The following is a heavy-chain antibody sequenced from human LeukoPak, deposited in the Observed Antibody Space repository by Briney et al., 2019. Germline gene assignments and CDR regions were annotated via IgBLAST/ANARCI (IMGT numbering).Heavy chain of an antibody. Sequence: SGPTLVNPTQTLTLPCTFSGFSLSTSGMCVSWIRQPPGKALEWLARIDWDDDKYYSTSLKTRLTISKDTSKNQVVLTMTNMDPGDTATYYCARIRVIEMATTGFDYWGQGTLVTVSS. CDR2: IDWDDDK. CDR3: ARIRVIEMATTGFDY. J-gene: IGHJ4*02. CDR1: GFSLSTSGMC. V-gene: IGHV2-70*11. D-gene: IGHD5-24*01.